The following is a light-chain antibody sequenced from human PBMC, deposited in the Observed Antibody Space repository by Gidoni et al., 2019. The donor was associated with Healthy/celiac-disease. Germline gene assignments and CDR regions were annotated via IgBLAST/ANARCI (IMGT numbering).Light chain of an antibody. J-gene: IGLJ1*01. CDR3: QAWDSSTLNYV. CDR2: QGS. CDR1: KLGDKY. V-gene: IGLV3-1*01. Sequence: SYELTQPPSVSVSPGQTASITCSGDKLGDKYACWYHQNPGQSPVLVIYQGSKRPSGIPERFSGSNSGNTATLTISGTQAMDEADYYCQAWDSSTLNYVFGTGTKVTVL.